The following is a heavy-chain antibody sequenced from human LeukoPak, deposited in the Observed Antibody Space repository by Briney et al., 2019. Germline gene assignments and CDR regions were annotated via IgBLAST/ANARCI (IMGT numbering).Heavy chain of an antibody. J-gene: IGHJ4*02. D-gene: IGHD1-14*01. CDR2: IKEDGSEK. CDR3: ARDSFETDIDY. CDR1: GFLFSRYW. V-gene: IGHV3-7*01. Sequence: GSLRLSCAASGFLFSRYWMSWVRQAPGKGLEWVANIKEDGSEKYYVESMKGRFTISRDNVKNSLYLQINSLRAEDTAVYYCARDSFETDIDYWGQGTLVTVSS.